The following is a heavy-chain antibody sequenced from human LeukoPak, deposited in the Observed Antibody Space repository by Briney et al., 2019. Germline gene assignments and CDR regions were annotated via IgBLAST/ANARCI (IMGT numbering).Heavy chain of an antibody. V-gene: IGHV3-66*01. CDR3: VREYDSSGYYYFDY. CDR2: IYSGGST. Sequence: GGSLRLSCAASGFTVSSSYMSWVRQAPGKGLEWVSVIYSGGSTYYADSVKGRFTISRDNSKNTLYLQMNGLRAEDTAVYYCVREYDSSGYYYFDYWGQGTLVTVSS. CDR1: GFTVSSSY. J-gene: IGHJ4*02. D-gene: IGHD3-22*01.